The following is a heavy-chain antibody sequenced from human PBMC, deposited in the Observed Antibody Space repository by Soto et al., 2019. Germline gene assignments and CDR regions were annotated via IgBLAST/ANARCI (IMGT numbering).Heavy chain of an antibody. V-gene: IGHV4-61*08. D-gene: IGHD6-13*01. CDR1: GGSISRGGYY. CDR3: ARDSYSSSWYSPSYFDY. CDR2: IYYSGST. J-gene: IGHJ4*02. Sequence: PSETLSPTCTVSGGSISRGGYYWSWIRQHPGKGLEWIGYIYYSGSTNYNPSLKSRVTISVDTSKNQFSLKLSSVTAADTAVYYCARDSYSSSWYSPSYFDYWGQGTLVTVSS.